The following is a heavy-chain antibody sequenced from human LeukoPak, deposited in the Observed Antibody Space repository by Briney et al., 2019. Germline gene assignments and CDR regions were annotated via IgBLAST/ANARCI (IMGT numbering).Heavy chain of an antibody. Sequence: PGRSLRLSCAASGFTFSSYGMHWVRQAPGKGLVWVSRIKTDGSITNYAESVKGRFTISRENAKNTLYLQMSSLRAEDTAVYYCSRGRLEGGGFDYWGQGTLVTVSS. CDR3: SRGRLEGGGFDY. J-gene: IGHJ4*02. D-gene: IGHD3-3*01. CDR1: GFTFSSYG. V-gene: IGHV3-74*01. CDR2: IKTDGSIT.